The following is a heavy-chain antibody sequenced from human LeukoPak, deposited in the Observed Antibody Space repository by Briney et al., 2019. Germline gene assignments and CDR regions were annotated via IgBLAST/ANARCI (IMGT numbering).Heavy chain of an antibody. CDR3: AKALSMVYFDY. V-gene: IGHV3-30-3*01. Sequence: PGRSLRLSCAASGFTFSSYTMHWVRQAPGKGLEWVALISHDGSNKYDPDSVKGRFTISRDNSKNTLYLQMNSLRAEDTAVYYCAKALSMVYFDYWGQGTLVTVSS. J-gene: IGHJ4*02. D-gene: IGHD3-10*01. CDR1: GFTFSSYT. CDR2: ISHDGSNK.